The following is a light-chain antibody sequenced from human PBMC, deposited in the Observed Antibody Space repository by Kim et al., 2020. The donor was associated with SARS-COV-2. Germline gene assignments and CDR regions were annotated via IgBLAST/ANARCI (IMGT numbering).Light chain of an antibody. CDR3: QTWGTGIQI. V-gene: IGLV4-69*01. J-gene: IGLJ2*01. CDR1: SGHISYA. CDR2: LNSDGSH. Sequence: QLVLTQSPSASASLGASVKLTCTLTSGHISYAIAWHQQQPEKGPRFLMILNSDGSHSKGDGIPDHFSGSSSGAERYLTISSLQSEDEADYYCQTWGTGIQIFGGGTQLTVL.